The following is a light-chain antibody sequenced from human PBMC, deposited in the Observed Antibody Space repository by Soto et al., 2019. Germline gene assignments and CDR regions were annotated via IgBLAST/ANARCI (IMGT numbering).Light chain of an antibody. CDR2: DAS. CDR1: QTVRNNY. Sequence: VLAQSAGPLAFSPGERATPSFRASQTVRNNYLAWYQQKPGQAPRLLIYDASSRATGIPDRFSGGGSGTDFTLTISRLEPEDFAVYYCQQYGSSRTFGQGTKVDIK. J-gene: IGKJ1*01. CDR3: QQYGSSRT. V-gene: IGKV3-20*01.